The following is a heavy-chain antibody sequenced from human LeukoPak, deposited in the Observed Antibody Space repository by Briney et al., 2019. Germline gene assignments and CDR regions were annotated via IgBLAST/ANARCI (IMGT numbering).Heavy chain of an antibody. J-gene: IGHJ4*02. V-gene: IGHV3-48*04. CDR2: IRGSGSGSGSGM. Sequence: GGSLRLSCAASGFIFRDYSMNWVRQAPGKGLEWVSNIRGSGSGSGSGMYYADSVKGRFTISRDDAKNSLYLQMSSLRAEDTAFYYCARDNNWGFDYWGQGALVTVSS. CDR3: ARDNNWGFDY. CDR1: GFIFRDYS. D-gene: IGHD7-27*01.